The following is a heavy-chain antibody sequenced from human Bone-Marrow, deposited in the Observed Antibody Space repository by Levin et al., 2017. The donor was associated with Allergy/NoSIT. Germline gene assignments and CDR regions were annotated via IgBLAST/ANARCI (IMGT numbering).Heavy chain of an antibody. D-gene: IGHD2-2*01. J-gene: IGHJ4*02. CDR3: ARERLQLRFDY. Sequence: SETLSLTCAISGDSVSSDIATWNWIRQSPSRGLEWLGRTYYRSRWYNDYAASVESRITIKADTSKNHFSLQLNSMAPDDTAVYFCARERLQLRFDYWGPGNLVTVSS. V-gene: IGHV6-1*01. CDR2: TYYRSRWYN. CDR1: GDSVSSDIAT.